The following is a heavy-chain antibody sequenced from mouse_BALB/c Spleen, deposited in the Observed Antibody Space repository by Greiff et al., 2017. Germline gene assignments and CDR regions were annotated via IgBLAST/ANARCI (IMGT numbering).Heavy chain of an antibody. Sequence: QVQLQQSGAELARPGASVKLSCKASGYTFTSYWMQWVKQRPGQGLEWIGAIYPGDGDTRYTQKFKGKATLTADKSSSTAYMQLSSLASEDSAVYYCAVYAMDYWGQGTSVTVSS. CDR2: IYPGDGDT. CDR3: AVYAMDY. J-gene: IGHJ4*01. V-gene: IGHV1-87*01. CDR1: GYTFTSYW.